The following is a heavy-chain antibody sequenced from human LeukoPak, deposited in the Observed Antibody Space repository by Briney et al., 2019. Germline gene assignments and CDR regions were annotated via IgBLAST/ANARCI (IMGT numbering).Heavy chain of an antibody. J-gene: IGHJ4*02. CDR2: IYYSGTT. CDR3: ARGVYIAAAQYAY. V-gene: IGHV4-59*01. Sequence: ETLSLTCTVSGGSISSYYWSWIRQPQGKGLEWIGYIYYSGTTNYNPSLKSRVTISVDTSKNQFSLKLSSVTAADTAVYYCARGVYIAAAQYAYWGQGTLVTVSS. D-gene: IGHD6-13*01. CDR1: GGSISSYY.